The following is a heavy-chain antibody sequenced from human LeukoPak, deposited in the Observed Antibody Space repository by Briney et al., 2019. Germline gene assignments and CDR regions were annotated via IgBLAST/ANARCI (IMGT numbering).Heavy chain of an antibody. CDR2: IKSKTDGGTT. CDR1: GFTFSNAW. D-gene: IGHD3-22*01. CDR3: TTRITMIVVAEN. Sequence: GGSLRLSCAASGFTFSNAWMSWVRQAPGKGLEWVDRIKSKTDGGTTDYAAPVKGRFTISRDDSKNTLYLQMNSLKTEDTAVYYCTTRITMIVVAENWGQGTLVTVSS. V-gene: IGHV3-15*01. J-gene: IGHJ4*02.